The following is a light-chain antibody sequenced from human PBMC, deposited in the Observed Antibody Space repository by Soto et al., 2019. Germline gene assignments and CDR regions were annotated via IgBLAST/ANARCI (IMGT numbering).Light chain of an antibody. CDR2: GAS. CDR3: QQYGSSPPIT. J-gene: IGKJ5*01. V-gene: IGKV3-20*01. CDR1: QSVSSSY. Sequence: SVMTQCPATLSLSPGERATLSCRASQSVSSSYLAWYQQKPGQAPRLLIYGASSRATGIPDRFSGSGSGTDFTLTISRLEPEDFAVYYCQQYGSSPPITFGQGTRLEIK.